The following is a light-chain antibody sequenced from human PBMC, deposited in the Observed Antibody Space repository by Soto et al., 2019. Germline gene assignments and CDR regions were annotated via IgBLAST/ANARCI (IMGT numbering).Light chain of an antibody. V-gene: IGKV3-20*01. Sequence: EIVLTQSPGTLSLSPGEGATLSCRASQSVSSGYLAWYRQKPGQAPRLLIYGASSRATGIPDRFSGRGSGTDFTLTISRLEPEDFAVYYCHQYGTSPWTFGQGTKVDI. J-gene: IGKJ1*01. CDR3: HQYGTSPWT. CDR2: GAS. CDR1: QSVSSGY.